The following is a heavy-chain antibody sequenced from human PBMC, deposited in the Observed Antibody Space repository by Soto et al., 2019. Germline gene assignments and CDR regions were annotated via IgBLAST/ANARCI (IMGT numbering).Heavy chain of an antibody. V-gene: IGHV5-51*01. CDR3: ARLSRASFALDV. CDR2: IYPDDSET. D-gene: IGHD3-16*01. J-gene: IGHJ6*02. Sequence: PGESLKISCSTSGYNFRTFWIGWLRQMPGKGLEWMGLIYPDDSETKYSPSFEGQVTMSSDSYISATYLQWSSLQASDTAVYYCARLSRASFALDVWGQGTTVTVSS. CDR1: GYNFRTFW.